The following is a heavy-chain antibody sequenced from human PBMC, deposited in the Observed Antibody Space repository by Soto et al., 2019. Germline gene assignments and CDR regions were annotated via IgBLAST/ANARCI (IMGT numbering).Heavy chain of an antibody. CDR2: IYYSGST. J-gene: IGHJ5*02. CDR3: ARLGPGGWSTDWFDP. V-gene: IGHV4-59*08. CDR1: GGSISRYY. D-gene: IGHD3-10*01. Sequence: QVQLQESGPGLVKPSDTLSLTCTVSGGSISRYYWSWIRRHPGKGLEWIWYIYYSGSTNYNPSLKSRVTISLDTSKNQFSLKLSSVTAGDTAVYYCARLGPGGWSTDWFDPWGQGTLVTVSS.